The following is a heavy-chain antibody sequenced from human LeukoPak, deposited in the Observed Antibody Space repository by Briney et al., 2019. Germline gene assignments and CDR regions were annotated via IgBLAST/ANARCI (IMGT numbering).Heavy chain of an antibody. CDR3: ARGPHIAAAGTGRFWNY. CDR2: INHSGST. V-gene: IGHV4-34*01. CDR1: GGSSSGYY. Sequence: SETLSLTCAVYGGSSSGYYWSWIRQPPGKGLEWIGEINHSGSTNYNPSLKSRVTISVDTSKNQFSLKLRSVTAADTAVYYCARGPHIAAAGTGRFWNYWGQGTLVTVSS. D-gene: IGHD6-13*01. J-gene: IGHJ4*02.